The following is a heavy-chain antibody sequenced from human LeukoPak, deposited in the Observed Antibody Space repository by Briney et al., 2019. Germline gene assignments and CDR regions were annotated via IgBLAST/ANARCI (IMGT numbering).Heavy chain of an antibody. V-gene: IGHV4-59*01. CDR3: ARTNEYSSSFDY. J-gene: IGHJ4*02. CDR1: GGSISSYY. D-gene: IGHD6-6*01. Sequence: SETLSLTCTVSGGSISSYYWSWIRQPPGKGLEWIGYIYYSGSTNYNPSLKSRVTISVDTSKNQISLKLSSVTAADTAVYYCARTNEYSSSFDYWGQGTLVTVSS. CDR2: IYYSGST.